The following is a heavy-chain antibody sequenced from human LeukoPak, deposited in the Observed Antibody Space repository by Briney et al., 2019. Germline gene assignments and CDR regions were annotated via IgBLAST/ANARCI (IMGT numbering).Heavy chain of an antibody. CDR1: GYAFTGYY. CDR3: ARGGGDGYNHDYYYGMDV. D-gene: IGHD5-24*01. J-gene: IGHJ6*02. Sequence: ASVKVSCKASGYAFTGYYMHWVRQAPGQGLEWMGGIIPIFGTANYAQKFQGRVTITADESTSTAYMELSSLRSEDTAVYYCARGGGDGYNHDYYYGMDVWGQGTTVTVSS. CDR2: IIPIFGTA. V-gene: IGHV1-69*13.